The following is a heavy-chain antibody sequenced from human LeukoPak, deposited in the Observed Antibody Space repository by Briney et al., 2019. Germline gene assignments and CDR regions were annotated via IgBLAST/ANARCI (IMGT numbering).Heavy chain of an antibody. V-gene: IGHV3-49*04. CDR1: GFTFGDYA. D-gene: IGHD3-10*01. Sequence: PGGSLRLSCTASGFTFGDYAMSWVRQAPGRGLEWVGFIRSKAYGGTTEYAASVKGRFTISRDDSKSIAYLQMNSLKTEDTAVYYCTRESYYGSGSPDYWGQGTLVTVSS. CDR2: IRSKAYGGTT. CDR3: TRESYYGSGSPDY. J-gene: IGHJ4*02.